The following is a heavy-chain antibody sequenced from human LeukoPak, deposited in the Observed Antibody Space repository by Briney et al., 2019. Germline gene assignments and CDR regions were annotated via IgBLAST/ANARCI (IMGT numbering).Heavy chain of an antibody. Sequence: GGSLRLSCAASGFTFSSYSMNWVRQAPGKGLKWVSSISSSSSYIYYADSVKGRFTISRDNAKNSLYLQMNSLRAEDTAVYYCARGGYYYDSSGSDYWGQGTLVTVSS. CDR1: GFTFSSYS. CDR2: ISSSSSYI. J-gene: IGHJ4*02. D-gene: IGHD3-22*01. V-gene: IGHV3-21*01. CDR3: ARGGYYYDSSGSDY.